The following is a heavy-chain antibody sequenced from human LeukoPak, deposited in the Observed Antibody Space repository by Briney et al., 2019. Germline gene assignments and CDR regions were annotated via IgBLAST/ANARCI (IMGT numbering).Heavy chain of an antibody. V-gene: IGHV3-23*01. CDR2: ISASGGNS. CDR1: GFTFSDSA. Sequence: GGSLRLSCTASGFTFSDSAMSWVRQASGRGLEWVSLISASGGNSYYADSVKGRFTVSRDSSKNTLHLQMNSLRAEDTAVYYCARDIELSCWGQGTLVTVSS. CDR3: ARDIELSC. D-gene: IGHD1-26*01. J-gene: IGHJ4*02.